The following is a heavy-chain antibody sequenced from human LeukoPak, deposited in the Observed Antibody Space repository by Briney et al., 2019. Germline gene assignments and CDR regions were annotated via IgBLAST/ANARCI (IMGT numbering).Heavy chain of an antibody. Sequence: PGGSLRLSCAASGFTFSDYYMSWIRQAPGKGLEWVSYISSSGSTIYYADSVKGRFTISRDNAKNSLYLQMNSLRAEDTAVYYCASDRDYSNEVFDYWGQGTLVTVSS. V-gene: IGHV3-11*04. CDR1: GFTFSDYY. CDR3: ASDRDYSNEVFDY. CDR2: ISSSGSTI. D-gene: IGHD2-15*01. J-gene: IGHJ4*02.